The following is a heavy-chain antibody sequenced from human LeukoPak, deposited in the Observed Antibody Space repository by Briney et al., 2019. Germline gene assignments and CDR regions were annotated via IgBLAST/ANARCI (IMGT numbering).Heavy chain of an antibody. CDR1: GFTFSSYG. CDR3: AKESYGMPFDY. CDR2: ISYDGSNK. D-gene: IGHD5-18*01. V-gene: IGHV3-30*18. Sequence: GGSLRLSCAASGFTFSSYGMHWVRQAPGKGLEWVAVISYDGSNKYYADSVKGRFTISRDNSKNTLYLQMNSLRAEDTAVYYCAKESYGMPFDYWGQGTLVTVSS. J-gene: IGHJ4*02.